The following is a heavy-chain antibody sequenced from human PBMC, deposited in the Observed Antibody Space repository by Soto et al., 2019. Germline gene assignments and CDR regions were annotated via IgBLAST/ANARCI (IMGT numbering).Heavy chain of an antibody. CDR1: GFTFSSYT. V-gene: IGHV3-30-3*01. D-gene: IGHD3-22*01. CDR3: ARDARGSGYYNY. CDR2: ISYDNGSNK. J-gene: IGHJ4*02. Sequence: QEQLVESGGGVVQPGRSLRLSCAASGFTFSSYTMHWVRQAPGKGLEWVAVISYDNGSNKYYVDSVKGRFTISRDNSNNSLYLQMDSLRPEDTAVYYCARDARGSGYYNYWGLGTLVTVSS.